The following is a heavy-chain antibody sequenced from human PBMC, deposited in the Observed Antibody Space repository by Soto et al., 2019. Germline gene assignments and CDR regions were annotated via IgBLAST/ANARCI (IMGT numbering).Heavy chain of an antibody. Sequence: LSLTCAVSGGSISSYYWSWIRQTAGKGLEWIGRIYPSGNTNYNPSLKSRVTMSIDTSKNQLSLKLRSVTAADTAVYFCAGDEGYYYSGVDVWGQGTAVTVSS. V-gene: IGHV4-4*07. J-gene: IGHJ6*02. CDR1: GGSISSYY. CDR3: AGDEGYYYSGVDV. CDR2: IYPSGNT.